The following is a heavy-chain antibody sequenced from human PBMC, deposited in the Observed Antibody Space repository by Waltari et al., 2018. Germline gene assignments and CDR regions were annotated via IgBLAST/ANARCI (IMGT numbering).Heavy chain of an antibody. Sequence: EVQLLESGGGLVQPGGSLRLSFAASGITFNNCVMYWIRQAPGKGLEWVSSTSGYGGDTYYADSVKGRFTISRDNSKNTLYLQLNSLRAEDTAVYYCATNWNGVHWGQGTLVTV. J-gene: IGHJ4*02. CDR1: GITFNNCV. D-gene: IGHD1-1*01. V-gene: IGHV3-23*01. CDR2: TSGYGGDT. CDR3: ATNWNGVH.